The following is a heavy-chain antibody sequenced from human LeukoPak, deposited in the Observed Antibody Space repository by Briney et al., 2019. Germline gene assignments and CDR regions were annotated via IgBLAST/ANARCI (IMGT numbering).Heavy chain of an antibody. J-gene: IGHJ3*02. CDR2: MYAGRST. CDR1: GGSISSSSYY. CDR3: ARVGRFYHNSGYYLYKDAFDI. D-gene: IGHD3-22*01. Sequence: SETLSLTCTVAGGSISSSSYYWGWIRQPPGKGLEWIGSMYAGRSTYYNPSLKSRVTVSLDTSKNQFSLKLSSVSAAATYLYFCARVGRFYHNSGYYLYKDAFDIWRQGTMVTVSS. V-gene: IGHV4-39*07.